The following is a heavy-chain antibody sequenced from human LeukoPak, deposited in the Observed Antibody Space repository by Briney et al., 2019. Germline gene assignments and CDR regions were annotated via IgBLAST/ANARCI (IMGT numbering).Heavy chain of an antibody. J-gene: IGHJ4*02. D-gene: IGHD6-13*01. CDR1: GFTFCSYS. Sequence: GGSLRLSCAASGFTFCSYSMNWVRQAPGKGLEWVSYISSSSSTIYYADSVKGRFTISRDNSKNTLYLQMNSLRAEDTAVYYCARTIAAAGNDYWGQGTLVTVSS. V-gene: IGHV3-48*01. CDR2: ISSSSSTI. CDR3: ARTIAAAGNDY.